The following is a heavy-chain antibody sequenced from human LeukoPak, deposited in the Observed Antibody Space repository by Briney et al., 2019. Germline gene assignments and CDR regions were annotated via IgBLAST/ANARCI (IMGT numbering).Heavy chain of an antibody. CDR1: GYTLTELS. V-gene: IGHV1-46*01. D-gene: IGHD3-10*01. CDR2: INPSGGST. J-gene: IGHJ5*02. CDR3: ARVYGSGSYERFDP. Sequence: ASVKVSCKVSGYTLTELSMHWVRQAPGQGLEWMGIINPSGGSTSYAQKFQGRVTMTRDTSTSTVYMELSSLRSEDTAVYYCARVYGSGSYERFDPWGQGTLVTVSS.